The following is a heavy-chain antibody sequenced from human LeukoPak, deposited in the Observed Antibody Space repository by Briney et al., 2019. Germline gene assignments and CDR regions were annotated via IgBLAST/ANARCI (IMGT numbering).Heavy chain of an antibody. V-gene: IGHV1-69*05. CDR3: ARSSNPLYYYYYYMDV. CDR1: GGTFSSYA. J-gene: IGHJ6*03. Sequence: SVKVSCKASGGTFSSYAISWVRQAPGRGLEWMGGIIPIFGTANYAQKFQGRVTITTDESTSTAYMELSSLRSEDTAVYYCARSSNPLYYYYYYMDVWGKGTTVTVSS. CDR2: IIPIFGTA.